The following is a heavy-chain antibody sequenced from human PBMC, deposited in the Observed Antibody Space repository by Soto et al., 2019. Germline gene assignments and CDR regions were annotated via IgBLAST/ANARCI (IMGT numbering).Heavy chain of an antibody. J-gene: IGHJ1*01. V-gene: IGHV1-69*02. CDR1: GGTFSSYT. Sequence: ASVKVSCKASGGTFSSYTISWVRQAPGQGLEWMGRIIPILGIANYAQKFQGRVTITADKSTSTAYMELSSLRSEDTAVYYCARRPYQYSSGWYREHWGQGTLVTVSS. CDR2: IIPILGIA. D-gene: IGHD6-19*01. CDR3: ARRPYQYSSGWYREH.